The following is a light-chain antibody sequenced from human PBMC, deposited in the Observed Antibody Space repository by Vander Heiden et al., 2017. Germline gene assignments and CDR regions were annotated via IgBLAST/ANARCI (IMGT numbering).Light chain of an antibody. CDR2: VAS. CDR1: QSISSY. V-gene: IGKV1-39*01. Sequence: DIQMTQSPSFLSASRADRVTITCRTSQSISSYLNWYQQKSGKAPKFLIYVASSLQTGVPSRFSGSGSGIDFTLTINSLQPEDSATYYCQQTYTTPHTFGRGTKVEIK. CDR3: QQTYTTPHT. J-gene: IGKJ4*01.